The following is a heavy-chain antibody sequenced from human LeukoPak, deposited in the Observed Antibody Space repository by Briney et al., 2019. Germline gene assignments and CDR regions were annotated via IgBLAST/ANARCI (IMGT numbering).Heavy chain of an antibody. CDR1: GYTFTSYD. D-gene: IGHD1-26*01. Sequence: ASVKVSCKASGYTFTSYDINWLRQATGQGLEWMGWMNPNSGNTGYAQKFQGRVTMTRNTSISTAYMELSSLRSEDTAVYYCARGRRYSGSPRVDYWGQGTLVTVSS. CDR2: MNPNSGNT. J-gene: IGHJ4*02. V-gene: IGHV1-8*01. CDR3: ARGRRYSGSPRVDY.